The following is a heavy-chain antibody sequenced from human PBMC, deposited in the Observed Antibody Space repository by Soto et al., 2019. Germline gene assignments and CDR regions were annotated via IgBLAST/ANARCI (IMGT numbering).Heavy chain of an antibody. Sequence: EVQLVESGGGLVQPGGSLKLSCAASGFTFSGSAMHWVRQASGKGLEWVGRIRSKANSYATAYAASVKGRFTISRDDSKNTAYLQMNSLNTEDTAVYYCTRRGYVPDWGQGTLVTVSS. CDR3: TRRGYVPD. CDR1: GFTFSGSA. CDR2: IRSKANSYAT. D-gene: IGHD6-25*01. J-gene: IGHJ4*02. V-gene: IGHV3-73*01.